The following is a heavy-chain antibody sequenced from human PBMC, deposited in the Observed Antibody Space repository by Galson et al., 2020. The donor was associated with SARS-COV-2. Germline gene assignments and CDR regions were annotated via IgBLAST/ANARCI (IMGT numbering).Heavy chain of an antibody. D-gene: IGHD3-22*01. CDR1: GGSITSNY. Sequence: SETLSLTCTVSGGSITSNYWSWIRQPPGKGLEWIGYIYRSGRTNYNPSLNTRVIMSIDTSKSQFSLKLTSVTAADTAVYYCARHINYDTEGYQAAFDVWGQGAMGTVS. CDR3: ARHINYDTEGYQAAFDV. J-gene: IGHJ3*01. CDR2: IYRSGRT. V-gene: IGHV4-59*08.